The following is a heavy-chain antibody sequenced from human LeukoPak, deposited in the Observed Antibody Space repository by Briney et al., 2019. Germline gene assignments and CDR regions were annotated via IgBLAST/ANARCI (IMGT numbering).Heavy chain of an antibody. Sequence: GRSLRLSCAASGFTFSRNAIHWVRQAPGKGLEWVAVISDDGSNKCYADSVKGRFTISRDNFRNTLYLQMNSLRAEDTAVYYCARDYSGNYYKGFDYWGQGTLVTVSS. J-gene: IGHJ4*02. D-gene: IGHD1-26*01. CDR3: ARDYSGNYYKGFDY. CDR2: ISDDGSNK. V-gene: IGHV3-30-3*01. CDR1: GFTFSRNA.